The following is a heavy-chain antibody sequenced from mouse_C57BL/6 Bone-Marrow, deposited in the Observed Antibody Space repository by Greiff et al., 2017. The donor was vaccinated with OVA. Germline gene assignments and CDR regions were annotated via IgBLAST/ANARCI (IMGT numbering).Heavy chain of an antibody. V-gene: IGHV2-9-1*01. CDR3: ARRGEASSYYSNYYAMDY. CDR1: GFSLTSYA. J-gene: IGHJ4*01. Sequence: VKVEESGPGLVAPSQSLSITCTVSGFSLTSYAISWVRQPPGKGLEWLGVIWTGGGTNYNSALKSRLSISKDNSKSQVFLKMNSLQTDDTARYYCARRGEASSYYSNYYAMDYWGQGTSVTVSS. CDR2: IWTGGGT. D-gene: IGHD2-5*01.